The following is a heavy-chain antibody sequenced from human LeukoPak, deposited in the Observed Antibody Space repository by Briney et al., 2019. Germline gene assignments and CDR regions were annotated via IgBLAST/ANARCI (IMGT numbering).Heavy chain of an antibody. D-gene: IGHD5-18*01. CDR2: IYYSGST. CDR3: ARQGDPRGYSYGYHYYYYMDV. V-gene: IGHV4-39*01. J-gene: IGHJ6*03. Sequence: PSETLSLTCTVSGGSISSSSYYWGWFRQPPGKGLEWIGSIYYSGSTYYNPSLKSRVTISVDTSKNQFSLKLSSVTAADTVVYYCARQGDPRGYSYGYHYYYYMDVWGKGTTVTISS. CDR1: GGSISSSSYY.